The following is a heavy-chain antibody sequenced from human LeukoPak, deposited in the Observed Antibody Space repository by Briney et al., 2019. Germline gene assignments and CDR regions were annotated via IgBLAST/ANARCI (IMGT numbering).Heavy chain of an antibody. V-gene: IGHV3-7*04. CDR2: IKQDGREK. D-gene: IGHD5-18*01. CDR3: ARIQLTYYYYGMDV. CDR1: GFTLSSFW. J-gene: IGHJ6*02. Sequence: GGSLRLSCAASGFTLSSFWMSWVRQAPGKGLEWVANIKQDGREKYYADSVKGRFTISRDNAKNSLFLQMNSLRAEDTAVYFCARIQLTYYYYGMDVWGQGTTVTVSS.